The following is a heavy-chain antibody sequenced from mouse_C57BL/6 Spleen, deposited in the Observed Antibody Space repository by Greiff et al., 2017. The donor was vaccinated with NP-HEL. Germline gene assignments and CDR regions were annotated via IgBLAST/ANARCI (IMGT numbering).Heavy chain of an antibody. CDR3: ARLGSSGFAY. J-gene: IGHJ3*01. D-gene: IGHD3-2*02. V-gene: IGHV1-80*01. Sequence: QVQLKESGAELVKPGASVKISCKASGYAFSSYWMNWVKQRPGKGLEWIGQIYPGDGDTNYNGKFKGKATLTADKSSSTAYMQLSSLTSEDSAVYFCARLGSSGFAYWGQGTLVTVSA. CDR1: GYAFSSYW. CDR2: IYPGDGDT.